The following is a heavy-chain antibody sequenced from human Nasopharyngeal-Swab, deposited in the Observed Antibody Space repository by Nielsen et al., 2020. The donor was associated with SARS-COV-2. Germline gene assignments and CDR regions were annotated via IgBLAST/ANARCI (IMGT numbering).Heavy chain of an antibody. CDR3: TTDFPSQYSYYYMDV. V-gene: IGHV3-15*07. CDR2: IKSKTDGGTT. J-gene: IGHJ6*03. CDR1: GFTFSNAW. Sequence: GESLKISCAASGFTFSNAWMNWVRQAPGKGLEWVGRIKSKTDGGTTDYAAPVKGRFTVSRDDSKNTLYLQMNSLKTEDTAVYYCTTDFPSQYSYYYMDVWGKGTTVTVSS.